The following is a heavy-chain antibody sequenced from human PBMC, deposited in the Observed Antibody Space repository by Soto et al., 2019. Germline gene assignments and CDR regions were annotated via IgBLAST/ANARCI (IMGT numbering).Heavy chain of an antibody. CDR2: MNSNNGDT. CDR3: ARESYNWNYDY. CDR1: RYTFTAYL. J-gene: IGHJ4*02. V-gene: IGHV1-2*02. D-gene: IGHD1-20*01. Sequence: QVPLVQSGAEVKGPGASVKVSCKASRYTFTAYLIHWVRQAPGQGLEWMGWMNSNNGDTFYAQKFQGRLTMTRDTSINTAYMELSRLRSDDTAVYYCARESYNWNYDYWGQGSLVTVSS.